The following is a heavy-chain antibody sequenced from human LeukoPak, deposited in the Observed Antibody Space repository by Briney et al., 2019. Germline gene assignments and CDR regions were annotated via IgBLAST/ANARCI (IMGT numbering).Heavy chain of an antibody. Sequence: PGRSLRLSCAVSGFTFSSYAMHWVRQAPGKGLEWVAVISYDGSNKYYADSVKGRFTISRDNSKNTLYLQMNSLRAEDTAVYYCARDSSSQYCSSTSCYIDYWGQGTLVTVSS. V-gene: IGHV3-30-3*01. CDR3: ARDSSSQYCSSTSCYIDY. CDR2: ISYDGSNK. J-gene: IGHJ4*02. CDR1: GFTFSSYA. D-gene: IGHD2-2*02.